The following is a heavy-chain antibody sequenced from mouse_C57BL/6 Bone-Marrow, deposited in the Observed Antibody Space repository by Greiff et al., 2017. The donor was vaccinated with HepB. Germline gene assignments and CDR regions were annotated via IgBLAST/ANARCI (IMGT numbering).Heavy chain of an antibody. CDR3: YYSNPPYAMDY. D-gene: IGHD2-5*01. CDR1: GYTFTDHI. CDR2: IYPVSGET. Sequence: QVHVKQSGAELASPGASVTLSCKASGYTFTDHIMNWVKKRPGQGLEWIGRIYPVSGETNYNQKFMGKATFSVDRSSSTVYMVLNSLTSEDPAVYYAYYSNPPYAMDYWGQGTSVTVSS. J-gene: IGHJ4*01. V-gene: IGHV1-11*01.